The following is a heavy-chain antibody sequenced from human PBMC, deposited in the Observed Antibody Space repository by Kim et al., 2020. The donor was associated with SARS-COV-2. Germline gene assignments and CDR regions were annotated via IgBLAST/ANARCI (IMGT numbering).Heavy chain of an antibody. V-gene: IGHV3-21*01. Sequence: DSVKGRFTISRDNAKNSLYLQMNSLRAEDTAVYYCARDGSNYYYYGMDVWGQGTTVTVSS. CDR3: ARDGSNYYYYGMDV. J-gene: IGHJ6*02.